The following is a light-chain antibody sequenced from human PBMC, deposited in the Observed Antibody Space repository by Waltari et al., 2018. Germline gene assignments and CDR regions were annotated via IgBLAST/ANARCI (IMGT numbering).Light chain of an antibody. CDR2: AAS. CDR1: QSIRTY. V-gene: IGKV1-39*01. J-gene: IGKJ5*01. CDR3: QQSFSTLIT. Sequence: DIQLTQSPSSLSASVGASVTITCRASQSIRTYLNWFQQKPGKAPNLLIYAASSLLSGVPSRFSGSGSGTDFTLTITSLQPEDFATYYCQQSFSTLITFGQGTRLEIK.